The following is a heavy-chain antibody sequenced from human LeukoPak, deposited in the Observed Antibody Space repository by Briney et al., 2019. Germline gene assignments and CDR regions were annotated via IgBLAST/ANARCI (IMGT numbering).Heavy chain of an antibody. Sequence: GAPVKVSCKASGLTFTTSYMHWVRQAPGQGLEWMGVINPSGTTNNAQNFQGRLALARDTSTSTFFMELTNLTSEDMAVYYCVSADGDLPHFDFWGQGTLVTVSS. CDR1: GLTFTTSY. J-gene: IGHJ4*02. CDR3: VSADGDLPHFDF. D-gene: IGHD4-17*01. V-gene: IGHV1-46*01. CDR2: INPSGTT.